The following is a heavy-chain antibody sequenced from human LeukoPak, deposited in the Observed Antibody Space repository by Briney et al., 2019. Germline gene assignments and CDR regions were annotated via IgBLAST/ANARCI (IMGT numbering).Heavy chain of an antibody. CDR1: GGSISSSSYY. D-gene: IGHD3-9*01. V-gene: IGHV4-39*01. CDR3: ASGYYDILTGYHDAFDI. J-gene: IGHJ3*02. Sequence: SETLSLTCTVSGGSISSSSYYWGWIRQPPGKGLEWIGSIYYSGSTYYNPSLKSRVTISVDTSKNQFSLKLSSVTAADTAVYYCASGYYDILTGYHDAFDIWGQGTMVTVSS. CDR2: IYYSGST.